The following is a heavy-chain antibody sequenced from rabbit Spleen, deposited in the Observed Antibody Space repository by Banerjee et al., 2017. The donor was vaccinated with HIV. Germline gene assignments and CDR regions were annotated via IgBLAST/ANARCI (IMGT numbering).Heavy chain of an antibody. CDR2: IYPITETT. CDR3: AREDVGGSVSL. CDR1: GFTISNYW. Sequence: QLEESGGRLVQPGESLTLSCKAYGFTISNYWMNWVRQAPGKGLEWIGIIYPITETTYYANWVNGRFTVSSDNAQNTVDLQMNSLTAADTATYFCAREDVGGSVSLWGQGTLVTVS. D-gene: IGHD1-1*01. J-gene: IGHJ3*01. V-gene: IGHV1S7*01.